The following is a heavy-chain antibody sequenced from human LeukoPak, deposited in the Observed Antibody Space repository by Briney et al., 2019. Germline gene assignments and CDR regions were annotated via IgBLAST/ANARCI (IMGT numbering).Heavy chain of an antibody. Sequence: GGSLRLSCAASGFTFSSYAMHWVRQAPGKGLERVAVISYDGSNKYYADSVKGRFTISRDNSKNTLYLQMNSLRAEDTAVYYCARDAEYFDYWGQGTLVTVSS. CDR1: GFTFSSYA. J-gene: IGHJ4*02. CDR2: ISYDGSNK. CDR3: ARDAEYFDY. V-gene: IGHV3-30*04.